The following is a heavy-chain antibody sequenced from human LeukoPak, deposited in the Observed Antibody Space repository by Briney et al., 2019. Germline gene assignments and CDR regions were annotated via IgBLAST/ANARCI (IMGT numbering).Heavy chain of an antibody. CDR3: ARDYYDSSGYLRDY. J-gene: IGHJ4*02. Sequence: ASVKVSCEASGYTFISYGISWVRQAPGQGLEWMGWISAYNGNTNYAQKLQGRITMTTDTSTSTAYMDLRSLRSDDTAVYYCARDYYDSSGYLRDYWGQGTLVTVSS. V-gene: IGHV1-18*01. CDR1: GYTFISYG. D-gene: IGHD3-22*01. CDR2: ISAYNGNT.